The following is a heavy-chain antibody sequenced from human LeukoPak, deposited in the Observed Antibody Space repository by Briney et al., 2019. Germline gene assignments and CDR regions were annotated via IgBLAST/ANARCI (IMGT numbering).Heavy chain of an antibody. D-gene: IGHD6-13*01. CDR1: GGSINSYY. V-gene: IGHV4-59*12. Sequence: SETLSLTCTVSGGSINSYYWSWIRQPPGKGLEWIGYIYYSGTTYYNPSLKSRVTISLDTSKNQFSLRLTSVTAADTAVYYCARGSSSWLDYYIDVWAKGTTVTVSS. CDR2: IYYSGTT. CDR3: ARGSSSWLDYYIDV. J-gene: IGHJ6*03.